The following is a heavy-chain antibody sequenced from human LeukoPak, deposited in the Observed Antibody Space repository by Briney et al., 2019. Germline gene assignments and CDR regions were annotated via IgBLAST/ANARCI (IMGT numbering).Heavy chain of an antibody. D-gene: IGHD1-26*01. V-gene: IGHV4-4*07. CDR1: GDSITYFY. CDR3: ARAFLSRVGAYDY. J-gene: IGHJ4*02. CDR2: SESSGRT. Sequence: PSQTLSLTCGLSGDSITYFYWSCIRQAAPEGLWWIGGSESSGRTEHHAYLKSRVTMSVDTSTNQFSLKLSSVTAADPAVYYCARAFLSRVGAYDYWGQGTLVTVSS.